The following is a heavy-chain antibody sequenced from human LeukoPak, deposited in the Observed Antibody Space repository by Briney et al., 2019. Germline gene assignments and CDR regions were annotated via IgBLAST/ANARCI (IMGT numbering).Heavy chain of an antibody. V-gene: IGHV4-34*01. CDR2: INHSGST. J-gene: IGHJ6*03. D-gene: IGHD3-3*01. Sequence: SETLSLTCAVYGGSFSGYYWSWIRQPPGKGLEWIGEINHSGSTNYNPSLKSRVTISVDTSKNQFSLKLSSVTAADTAVYYCASIRFLRYMDVWGKGTTVTVSS. CDR1: GGSFSGYY. CDR3: ASIRFLRYMDV.